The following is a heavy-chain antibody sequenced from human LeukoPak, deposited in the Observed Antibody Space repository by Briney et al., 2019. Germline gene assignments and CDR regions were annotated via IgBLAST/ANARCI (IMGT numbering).Heavy chain of an antibody. CDR1: GYTFTGYY. Sequence: ASVKVSCKASGYTFTGYYMHWVRQAPGQGLEWMGWINPNSGGTNYAQKFQGRVTMTRDTSISTAYMELSRLRSDDTAVYYCARVDPGGYWIQLWLSSGYNWFDPWGQGTLVTVSS. CDR2: INPNSGGT. D-gene: IGHD5-18*01. CDR3: ARVDPGGYWIQLWLSSGYNWFDP. J-gene: IGHJ5*02. V-gene: IGHV1-2*02.